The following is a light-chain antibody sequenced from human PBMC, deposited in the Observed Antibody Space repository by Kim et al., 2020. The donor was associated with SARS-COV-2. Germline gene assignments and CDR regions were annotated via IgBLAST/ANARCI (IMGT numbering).Light chain of an antibody. Sequence: GQSVTISCTGTSSDIGNYNRVSWYQQPPGAAPKLMIYEVNNRPSGVPDRFSGSKSGNTASLTISGLQTEDEADYYCSSYASNNTWVFGGGTQLTVL. V-gene: IGLV2-18*02. CDR2: EVN. CDR1: SSDIGNYNR. CDR3: SSYASNNTWV. J-gene: IGLJ3*02.